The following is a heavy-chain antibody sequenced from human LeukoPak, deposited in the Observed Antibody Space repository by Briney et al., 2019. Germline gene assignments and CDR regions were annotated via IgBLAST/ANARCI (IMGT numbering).Heavy chain of an antibody. CDR1: GYTFTSYY. J-gene: IGHJ4*02. CDR3: ARAIHYYYDSSLSLDY. D-gene: IGHD3-22*01. Sequence: ASVKVSCKASGYTFTSYYMHWVRQAPGQGLEWMGIINPSGGSTNYAQKFQGRVTMTRDTSTSTVYMELSSLRSEDTAVYYCARAIHYYYDSSLSLDYWGQGTLVTVSS. CDR2: INPSGGST. V-gene: IGHV1-46*01.